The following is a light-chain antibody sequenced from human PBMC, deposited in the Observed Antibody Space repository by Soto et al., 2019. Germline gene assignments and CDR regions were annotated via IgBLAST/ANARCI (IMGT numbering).Light chain of an antibody. CDR2: EGS. CDR1: SSDVRSYNL. V-gene: IGLV2-23*03. J-gene: IGLJ2*01. Sequence: QSVLTQPASVSGSPGQSLTISCTGTSSDVRSYNLVSWYQQHPGKAPKLMIYEGSKRPSGVSNRFSGSKSGNTSSLTISGLQAEDEADYCCCSYAGSSTFVVFGGGTKLTVL. CDR3: CSYAGSSTFVV.